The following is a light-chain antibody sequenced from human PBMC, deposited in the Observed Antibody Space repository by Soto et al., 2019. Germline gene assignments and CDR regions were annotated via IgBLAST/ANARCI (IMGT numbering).Light chain of an antibody. V-gene: IGKV2-28*01. CDR1: QSLLHSNGYNY. CDR2: LGS. Sequence: DIVMTHSPLSVTVTPGAAAAISCIPSQSLLHSNGYNYLDWYLQKPGQSPQLLIYLGSNRASGVPDRFSGSGSGSDFTLKISRVEAEDVGVYYCMQALQTPLTFGQGTKVDI. J-gene: IGKJ1*01. CDR3: MQALQTPLT.